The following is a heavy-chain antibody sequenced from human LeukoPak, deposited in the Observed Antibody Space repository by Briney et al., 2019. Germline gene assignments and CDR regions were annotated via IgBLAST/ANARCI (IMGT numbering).Heavy chain of an antibody. D-gene: IGHD1-26*01. V-gene: IGHV1-2*02. J-gene: IGHJ5*02. CDR3: ARVRLVGALWWFDP. CDR1: GYTFTGYY. CDR2: INPNSGGT. Sequence: ASVKVSCKASGYTFTGYYMHWVRQAPGQGLEWMGWINPNSGGTNYAQKFQGRVTMTRDTSISTAYMELSRLRSDDTAVYYCARVRLVGALWWFDPWGQGTLVTVSS.